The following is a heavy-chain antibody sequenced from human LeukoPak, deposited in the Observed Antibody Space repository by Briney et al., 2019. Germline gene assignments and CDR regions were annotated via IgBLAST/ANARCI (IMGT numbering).Heavy chain of an antibody. CDR1: GGSISSSSYY. J-gene: IGHJ4*02. D-gene: IGHD5-18*01. CDR2: IYYSGST. CDR3: ARALLPWDTAMVPNFDY. Sequence: PSETLSLTCTVSGGSISSSSYYWGWIRQPPGKGLEWIGSIYYSGSTYYNPSLKSRVTISVDTSKNQFSLKLSSVTAADTAVYYCARALLPWDTAMVPNFDYWGQGTLVTVSS. V-gene: IGHV4-39*01.